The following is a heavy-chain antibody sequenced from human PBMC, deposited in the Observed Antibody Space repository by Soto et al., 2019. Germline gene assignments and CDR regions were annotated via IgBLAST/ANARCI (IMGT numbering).Heavy chain of an antibody. CDR2: IIPVLGAP. Sequence: QVQLVQSGAEVKKPGSSVKVSCKASGGTFSSDSISWVRQAPGQGLEWVGGIIPVLGAPDYADKFQGRVTIPAVEATRTGYLELSSLKSEDTAVYYRAHVAFYYGSGNTWCQGTLVTVSS. D-gene: IGHD3-10*01. CDR1: GGTFSSDS. V-gene: IGHV1-69*11. CDR3: AHVAFYYGSGNT. J-gene: IGHJ5*02.